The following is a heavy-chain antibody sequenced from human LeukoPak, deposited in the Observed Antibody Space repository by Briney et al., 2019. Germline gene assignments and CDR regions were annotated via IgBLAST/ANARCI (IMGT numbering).Heavy chain of an antibody. J-gene: IGHJ6*03. CDR2: IYDSGNT. CDR3: ARESRRIAAAGPSYYMDV. D-gene: IGHD6-13*01. CDR1: GVSIRSGSHY. V-gene: IGHV4-61*02. Sequence: PSETLSLTCTVSGVSIRSGSHYWPWIRQPAGKGLEWIGRIYDSGNTNYNPSLQSRLPIPVAPSKTPFYLKLSSVTAADTAVYYCARESRRIAAAGPSYYMDVWGRGTTVTVSS.